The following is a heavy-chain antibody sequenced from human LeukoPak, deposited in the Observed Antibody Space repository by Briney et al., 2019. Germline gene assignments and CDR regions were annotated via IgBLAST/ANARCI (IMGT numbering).Heavy chain of an antibody. CDR2: ISGSGGST. J-gene: IGHJ4*02. D-gene: IGHD2-21*02. V-gene: IGHV3-23*01. Sequence: GGSLRLSCAASGFTFSSYAMSWVRQAPGKGLEWVSAISGSGGSTYYADSVKGRFTISRDNSKNTLYLQMSSLRAEDTAVYYCAKDGSMVVTAILAYWGQGTLVTVSS. CDR3: AKDGSMVVTAILAY. CDR1: GFTFSSYA.